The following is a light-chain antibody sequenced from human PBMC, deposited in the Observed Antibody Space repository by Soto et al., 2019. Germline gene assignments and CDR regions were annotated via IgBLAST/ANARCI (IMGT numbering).Light chain of an antibody. CDR1: QSISSW. CDR3: QQYNSYSRT. V-gene: IGKV1-5*03. J-gene: IGKJ2*01. Sequence: DTQMTQSPSTLSASVGDRVIITCRASQSISSWLAWYQQKPGKAPKLLIYRASSLESGVPSRFSGSGSGTEFTLTISSLQPDDFATYYCQQYNSYSRTFGQGTKLEIK. CDR2: RAS.